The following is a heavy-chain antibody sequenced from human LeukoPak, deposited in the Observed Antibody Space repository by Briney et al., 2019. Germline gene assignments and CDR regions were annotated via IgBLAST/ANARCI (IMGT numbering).Heavy chain of an antibody. D-gene: IGHD3-10*01. CDR1: GYTFTSYG. CDR3: ARIGGDLLWFGEDY. J-gene: IGHJ4*02. CDR2: ISTYNGNT. Sequence: ASVKVSCKASGYTFTSYGISWVRQAPGQGLEWMGWISTYNGNTNYAQMLQGRVTMTTDTSTSTAYMELRSLRSDDTAVYYCARIGGDLLWFGEDYWGQGTLVTVSS. V-gene: IGHV1-18*01.